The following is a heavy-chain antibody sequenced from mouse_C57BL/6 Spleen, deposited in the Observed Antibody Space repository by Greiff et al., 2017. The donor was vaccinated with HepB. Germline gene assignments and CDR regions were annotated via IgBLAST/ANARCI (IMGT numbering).Heavy chain of an antibody. CDR3: ARRRGTTVVAPYWYFDV. CDR2: ISYSGST. D-gene: IGHD1-1*01. V-gene: IGHV3-8*01. CDR1: GYSITSDY. Sequence: EVKVVESGPGLAKPSQTLSLTCSVTGYSITSDYWNWIRKFPGNKLEYMGYISYSGSTYYNPSLKSRISITRDTSKNQYYLQLNSVTTEDTATYYCARRRGTTVVAPYWYFDVWGTGTTVTVSS. J-gene: IGHJ1*03.